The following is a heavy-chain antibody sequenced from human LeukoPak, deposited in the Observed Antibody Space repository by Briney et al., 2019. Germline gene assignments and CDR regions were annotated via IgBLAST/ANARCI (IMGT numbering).Heavy chain of an antibody. Sequence: PGGSLRLSCAAPGFNFNNFAMSWVRQAPGKGPEWLSAMTGPADTTYYAESVKGRFTISRHYSKSMVYLQMNSLRVEDTAIYYCAKGAEIDHWGQGTLVTVSS. J-gene: IGHJ4*02. CDR1: GFNFNNFA. V-gene: IGHV3-23*01. CDR3: AKGAEIDH. CDR2: MTGPADTT.